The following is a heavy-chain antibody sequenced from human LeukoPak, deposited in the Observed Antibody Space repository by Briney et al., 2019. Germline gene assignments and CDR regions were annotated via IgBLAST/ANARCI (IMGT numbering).Heavy chain of an antibody. Sequence: SETLSLTCAVYGGSFSGYYWSWIRQPPGKGLEWIGEINHSGSTNYNPSLKSRVTISVDTSKNQFSLKLSSVTAADTAVYYCARPHMRSYYDSSGYYQKDRWGQGTLVTVSS. D-gene: IGHD3-22*01. J-gene: IGHJ4*02. V-gene: IGHV4-34*01. CDR2: INHSGST. CDR3: ARPHMRSYYDSSGYYQKDR. CDR1: GGSFSGYY.